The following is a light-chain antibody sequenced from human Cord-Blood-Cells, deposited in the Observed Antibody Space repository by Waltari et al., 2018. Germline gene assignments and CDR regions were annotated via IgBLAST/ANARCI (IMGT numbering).Light chain of an antibody. V-gene: IGKV3-20*01. CDR3: QQYGSSPRIT. J-gene: IGKJ3*01. CDR1: QSVSSSS. Sequence: EIVLTQSPGTLSLSPGERATLSCRASQSVSSSSLAWYQQKPGQAPRLLIYGASSRATGIPDRFSGSGSGTDFTLTISRLEPEDFAGYYCQQYGSSPRITFGPGTKVDIK. CDR2: GAS.